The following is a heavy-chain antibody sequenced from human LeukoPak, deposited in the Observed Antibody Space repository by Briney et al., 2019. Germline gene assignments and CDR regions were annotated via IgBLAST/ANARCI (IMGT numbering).Heavy chain of an antibody. CDR1: GGSFSGYF. CDR3: ARGATDYSNYFWFDP. D-gene: IGHD4-11*01. J-gene: IGHJ5*02. V-gene: IGHV4-34*01. Sequence: PSETLSLTCAVYGGSFSGYFWSRIRQPPGKGLEWIGEISHSGRTNHNPTLKSRVTMSVDTSKTQFSLRLISVTAADAAVYYCARGATDYSNYFWFDPWGQGTLVTVSS. CDR2: ISHSGRT.